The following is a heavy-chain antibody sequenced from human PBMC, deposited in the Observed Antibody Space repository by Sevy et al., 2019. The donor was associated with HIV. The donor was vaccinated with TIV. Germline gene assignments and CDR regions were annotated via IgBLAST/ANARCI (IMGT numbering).Heavy chain of an antibody. Sequence: GGSLRLSCAASGFTFSNAWMSWVRQPPGKGLEWVSTLSFGCGEINYADSVKGRFTISRDNSKSSVYLQMNNLRPEDTAMYYCAREGCTKPHDYWGQGTLVTVSS. D-gene: IGHD2-8*01. V-gene: IGHV3-21*04. J-gene: IGHJ4*02. CDR2: LSFGCGEI. CDR3: AREGCTKPHDY. CDR1: GFTFSNAW.